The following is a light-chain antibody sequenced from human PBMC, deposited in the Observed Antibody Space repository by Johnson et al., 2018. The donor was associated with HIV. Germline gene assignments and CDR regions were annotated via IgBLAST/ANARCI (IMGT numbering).Light chain of an antibody. CDR3: GTWDNSLIPVYV. V-gene: IGLV1-51*01. J-gene: IGLJ1*01. Sequence: QSVLTQPPSVSAAPGQKVTISCSGNSSNIGNNYISWYQQLPRTAPKLLIYDNDKRPLGIPDRFSGSKSGTSATLGITGLQTGDEADYYCGTWDNSLIPVYVFGTATRGSVL. CDR1: SSNIGNNY. CDR2: DND.